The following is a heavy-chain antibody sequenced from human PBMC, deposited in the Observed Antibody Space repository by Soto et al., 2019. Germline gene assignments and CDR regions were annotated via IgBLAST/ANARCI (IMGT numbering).Heavy chain of an antibody. V-gene: IGHV4-4*07. CDR3: ARDLYGGAGDWFDP. D-gene: IGHD3-10*02. CDR1: GGSISSYY. CDR2: IYTSGST. Sequence: SETLSLTCTVPGGSISSYYWSWIRQPAGKGLEWIGRIYTSGSTNYNPSLKSRVTMSVDTSKNQFSLKLSSVTAADTAVYYCARDLYGGAGDWFDPWGQGTLVTVSS. J-gene: IGHJ5*02.